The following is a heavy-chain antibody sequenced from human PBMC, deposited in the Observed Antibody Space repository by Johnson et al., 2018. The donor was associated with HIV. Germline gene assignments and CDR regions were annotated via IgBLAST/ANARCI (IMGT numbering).Heavy chain of an antibody. V-gene: IGHV3-30*14. CDR1: GFTFSSYA. Sequence: QVQLVESGGGVVQPGRSLRLSCAASGFTFSSYAMHWVRQAPGKGLEWVAVISYDGSNKYYADSVKGRFTISRDNSKNTLYLQMNSPRADDTAVYYCARGSTVTTLSGAFDIWGQGTLVTVSS. CDR2: ISYDGSNK. J-gene: IGHJ3*02. CDR3: ARGSTVTTLSGAFDI. D-gene: IGHD4-11*01.